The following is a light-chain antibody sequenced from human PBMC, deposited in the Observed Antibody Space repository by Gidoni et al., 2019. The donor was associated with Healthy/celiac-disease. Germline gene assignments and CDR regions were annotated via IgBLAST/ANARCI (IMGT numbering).Light chain of an antibody. Sequence: EIVMTQSPATLSVSPGERATLSCRASQSVSSNLAWYQQKPGQAPRLLIYGASTRATGIPAWFSGSGSGTEFTLTISSLQSEDFAVYYCQQYNNWPMYTFGQGTKLEIK. CDR1: QSVSSN. CDR2: GAS. CDR3: QQYNNWPMYT. J-gene: IGKJ2*01. V-gene: IGKV3-15*01.